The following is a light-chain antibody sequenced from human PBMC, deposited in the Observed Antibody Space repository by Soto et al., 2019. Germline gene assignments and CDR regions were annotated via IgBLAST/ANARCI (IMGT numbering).Light chain of an antibody. V-gene: IGKV3-15*01. J-gene: IGKJ1*01. CDR1: QSVSSN. Sequence: EIVMTQSPATLSVSPGERATLSCRASQSVSSNLAWYQQKPGQAPRLLIYGASTRATGIPARLSGRGSGTEFTLTISSLQSEDFAAYYCQQYNNWPQTFGQGTRWIS. CDR3: QQYNNWPQT. CDR2: GAS.